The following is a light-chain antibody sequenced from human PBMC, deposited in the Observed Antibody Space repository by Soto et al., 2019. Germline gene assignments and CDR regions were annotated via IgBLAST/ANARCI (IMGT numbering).Light chain of an antibody. J-gene: IGLJ2*01. CDR2: DVS. CDR3: SSYTGSSTLV. V-gene: IGLV2-14*01. Sequence: QSALTQPASVSGSPGQSITLSCTGTSSDVGGYNYVSWYQQHPGKAPKLMIYDVSNRPSGVSNRFFGSKSGNTASLTISGLQAEDEADYFCSSYTGSSTLVFGGGTKLTV. CDR1: SSDVGGYNY.